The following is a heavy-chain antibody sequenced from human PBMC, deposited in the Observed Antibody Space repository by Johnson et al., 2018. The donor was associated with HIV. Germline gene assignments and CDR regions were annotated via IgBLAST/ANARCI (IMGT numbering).Heavy chain of an antibody. CDR1: GLTFSSYG. CDR3: ARAQA. J-gene: IGHJ3*01. V-gene: IGHV3-30*03. CDR2: ISYDGSNK. Sequence: QVQLVESGGGVVQPGRSLRLSCAASGLTFSSYGMHWVRQAPGKGLEWVAVISYDGSNKYYADSVKGRFTISRDNSKNTLYLQMNSLRAEDTAVYYCARAQAWGQGKWSSSLQ.